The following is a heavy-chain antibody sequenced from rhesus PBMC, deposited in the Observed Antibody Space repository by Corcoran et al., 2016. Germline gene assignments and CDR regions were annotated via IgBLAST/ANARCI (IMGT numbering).Heavy chain of an antibody. J-gene: IGHJ4*01. Sequence: EVQLVESGGGLVQPGGSLRLSCAASGSTFSNYWMIWAGQAPGKGLEWVGSFKKKADGGKAAYAETVKGRFTITRDDSKNTLYLQMNSLKTEDTAVYYCTTSGGSYYYFDYWGQGVLVTVSS. D-gene: IGHD3-16*01. CDR3: TTSGGSYYYFDY. CDR2: FKKKADGGKA. CDR1: GSTFSNYW. V-gene: IGHV3-16*01.